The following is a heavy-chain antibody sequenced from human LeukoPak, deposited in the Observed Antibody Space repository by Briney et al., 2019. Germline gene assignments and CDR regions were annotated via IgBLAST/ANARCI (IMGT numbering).Heavy chain of an antibody. Sequence: GGSLRLSCAASGFTFGDYGMSWVRQAPGTGLEWVSGINWNGGSTGYADSVKGRFTISRDNAKNSLYLQMTSLRPEDTAFYYGPRVGSSSWYGGFDPWGQGTLVTVSS. V-gene: IGHV3-20*04. D-gene: IGHD6-13*01. CDR2: INWNGGST. CDR3: PRVGSSSWYGGFDP. J-gene: IGHJ5*02. CDR1: GFTFGDYG.